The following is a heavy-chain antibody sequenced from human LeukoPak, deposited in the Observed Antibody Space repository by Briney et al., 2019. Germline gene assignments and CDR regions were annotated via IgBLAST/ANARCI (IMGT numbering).Heavy chain of an antibody. V-gene: IGHV4-31*03. CDR2: IYYSGST. CDR3: ARGPSLEFDSAFDI. Sequence: SETLSLTCTVSGGSISSGGYYWSWIRQHPGKGLEWIGYIYYSGSTYYNPSLESRVTISVDTSKNQFSLKLSSVTAADTAVYYCARGPSLEFDSAFDIWGQGTMVTVSS. CDR1: GGSISSGGYY. J-gene: IGHJ3*02. D-gene: IGHD2-2*01.